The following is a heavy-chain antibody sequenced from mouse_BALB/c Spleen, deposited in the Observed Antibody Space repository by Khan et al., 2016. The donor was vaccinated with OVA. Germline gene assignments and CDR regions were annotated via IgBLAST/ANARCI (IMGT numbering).Heavy chain of an antibody. J-gene: IGHJ2*01. CDR3: ARDRIDY. V-gene: IGHV1-7*01. CDR2: INPTSGYT. Sequence: VQLQESGAELAKPGASLKMSCTASGYTFTTYCMPWVQQRPDQGLEWVGYINPTSGYTYYTEKFKARSTFSADKSSSTPSLQLSSLTSEDSAVYYCARDRIDYWGQGTTLTVSS. CDR1: GYTFTTYC.